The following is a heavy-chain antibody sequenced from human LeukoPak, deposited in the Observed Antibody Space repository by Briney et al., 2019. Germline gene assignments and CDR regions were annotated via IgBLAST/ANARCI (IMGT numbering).Heavy chain of an antibody. J-gene: IGHJ4*02. Sequence: AASVKVSCKASGYTFTGYYMHWVRQAPGQGLEWMGWINPNSGGTNYAQKLQGRVTMTTDTSTSTAYMELRSLRSDDTAVYSCARDLVYYYDSAQGYWGQGTLVTVSS. CDR2: INPNSGGT. D-gene: IGHD3-22*01. V-gene: IGHV1-2*02. CDR3: ARDLVYYYDSAQGY. CDR1: GYTFTGYY.